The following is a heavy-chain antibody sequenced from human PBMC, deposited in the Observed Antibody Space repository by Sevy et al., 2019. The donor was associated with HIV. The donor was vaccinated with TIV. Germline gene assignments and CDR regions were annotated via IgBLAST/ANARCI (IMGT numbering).Heavy chain of an antibody. J-gene: IGHJ4*02. Sequence: ASVKVSCKASGGTFSSYAISWVRQAPGQGLEWMGGIIPIFGTANYAQKFQGRVTITADESTSTAYMELSSLRSEDTAVYYCARSYYYDSSGYYECDYWGQGTLVTVSS. CDR3: ARSYYYDSSGYYECDY. CDR2: IIPIFGTA. CDR1: GGTFSSYA. V-gene: IGHV1-69*13. D-gene: IGHD3-22*01.